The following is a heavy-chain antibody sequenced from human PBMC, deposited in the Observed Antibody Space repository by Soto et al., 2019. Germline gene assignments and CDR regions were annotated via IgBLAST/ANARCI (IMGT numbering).Heavy chain of an antibody. J-gene: IGHJ6*02. V-gene: IGHV4-34*12. D-gene: IGHD6-19*01. Sequence: SETLSLTCAVYGGSFSAYYWSWVRQPPGKGLEWIGEIIHSESTKYNPSLKSRVTISVDTSKNQFSLQLNSVTPEDKAVYYCARDRLAVAGNYYYYYYGMDVWGQGTTVTVSS. CDR1: GGSFSAYY. CDR3: ARDRLAVAGNYYYYYYGMDV. CDR2: IIHSEST.